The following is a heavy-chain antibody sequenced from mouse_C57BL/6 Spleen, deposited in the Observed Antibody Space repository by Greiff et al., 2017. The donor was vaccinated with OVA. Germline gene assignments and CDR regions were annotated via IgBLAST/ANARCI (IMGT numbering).Heavy chain of an antibody. V-gene: IGHV1-26*01. CDR3: ARGGAYGNLFAY. CDR1: GYTFTDYY. CDR2: INPNNGGT. Sequence: VQLQQSGPELVKPGASVKISCKASGYTFTDYYMNWVKQSHGKSLEWIGDINPNNGGTSYNQKFKGKATLTVDKSSSTAYMELRSLTSEDSAVYYCARGGAYGNLFAYWGQGTLVTVSA. D-gene: IGHD2-1*01. J-gene: IGHJ3*01.